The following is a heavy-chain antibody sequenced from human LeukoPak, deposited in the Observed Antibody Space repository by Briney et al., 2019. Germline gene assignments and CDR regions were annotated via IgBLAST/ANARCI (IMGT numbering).Heavy chain of an antibody. CDR1: GGSISNYY. CDR3: ATFSDYGGNFFDY. J-gene: IGHJ4*02. CDR2: IYYSGST. Sequence: SEILSLTCTVSGGSISNYYWSWLRQPPGKGLEWIGYIYYSGSTTYNPSLKSRVTISLDTSENQFSLRLRSVTAADTAVYYCATFSDYGGNFFDYWGQGTLVTVSS. D-gene: IGHD4-23*01. V-gene: IGHV4-59*08.